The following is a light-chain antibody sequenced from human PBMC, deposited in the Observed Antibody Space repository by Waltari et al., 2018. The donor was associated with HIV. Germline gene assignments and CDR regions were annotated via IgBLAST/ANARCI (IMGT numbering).Light chain of an antibody. Sequence: DLAMTPSPDSLAVSLGERATINCKSSQSLLHSSNNKNHLAWYQQKPGQPPKLLVYWASTRESVVPDRFSGSGSGTDFTLTIRSLQAEDVAVYFCQQYHAFPLTFGGGTKVEIK. CDR1: QSLLHSSNNKNH. CDR3: QQYHAFPLT. CDR2: WAS. V-gene: IGKV4-1*01. J-gene: IGKJ4*01.